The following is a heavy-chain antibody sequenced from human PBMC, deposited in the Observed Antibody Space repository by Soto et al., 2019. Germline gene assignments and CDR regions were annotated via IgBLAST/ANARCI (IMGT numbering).Heavy chain of an antibody. J-gene: IGHJ5*02. D-gene: IGHD1-26*01. CDR1: GGVFRNYA. CDR3: ASDLGGSYSCDP. Sequence: QVQLVQSGAEVKKPGSSVKVSCKASGGVFRNYAINWVRQAPGQGLEWMGGIIPVFGTADYPQKFQGRVTITADESTTTAYIQMTNLKTEYTAVYVCASDLGGSYSCDPGGQGTLVTVAS. V-gene: IGHV1-69*01. CDR2: IIPVFGTA.